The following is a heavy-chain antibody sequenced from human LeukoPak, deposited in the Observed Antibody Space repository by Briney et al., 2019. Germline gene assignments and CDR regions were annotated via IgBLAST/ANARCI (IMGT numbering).Heavy chain of an antibody. CDR3: ARDNIFGVVIPYDY. CDR1: GFTFSSYG. CDR2: ISSSSSTI. J-gene: IGHJ4*02. Sequence: GGSLRLSCAASGFTFSSYGMHWVRQAPGKGLEWVSYISSSSSTIYYADSVKGRFTISRDNAKNSLYLQMNSLRAEDTAVYYCARDNIFGVVIPYDYWGQGTLVTVSS. V-gene: IGHV3-48*01. D-gene: IGHD3-3*02.